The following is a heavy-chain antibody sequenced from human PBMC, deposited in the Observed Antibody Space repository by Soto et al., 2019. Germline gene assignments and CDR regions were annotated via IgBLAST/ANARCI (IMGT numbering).Heavy chain of an antibody. CDR3: ARTGSPDFDY. D-gene: IGHD1-26*01. Sequence: PGGSLRLSCAASGFSFSTYAMHWVRQTPGKGLEWVAVISYDGDHKYYTDSVKGRFTISRDNSKNTLYLQMNSLRTEDTAVYYCARTGSPDFDYWGQGTLVTVSS. V-gene: IGHV3-30-3*01. CDR1: GFSFSTYA. CDR2: ISYDGDHK. J-gene: IGHJ4*02.